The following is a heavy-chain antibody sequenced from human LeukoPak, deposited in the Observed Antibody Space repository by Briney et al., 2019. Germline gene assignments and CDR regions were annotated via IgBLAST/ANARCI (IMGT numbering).Heavy chain of an antibody. Sequence: PSETLSLTCTVSGGSISSGVYYWSWIRQPPGKGLEWIGYIYYSGSTYYNPSLKSRVTISVDTSKNQFSLKLSSVTAADTAVYYCARSYNWNDGFDYWGQGTLVTVSS. CDR2: IYYSGST. CDR1: GGSISSGVYY. V-gene: IGHV4-30-4*01. J-gene: IGHJ4*02. CDR3: ARSYNWNDGFDY. D-gene: IGHD1-20*01.